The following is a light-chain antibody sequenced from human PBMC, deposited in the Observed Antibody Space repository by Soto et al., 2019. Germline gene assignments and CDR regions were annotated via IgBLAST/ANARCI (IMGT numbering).Light chain of an antibody. V-gene: IGKV3-11*01. CDR2: DAS. Sequence: IVSTQSPSTLSVAPVERAPLSCRASQSVSSNLAWYQQKPGQAPRLLIYDASNRATGVPARFSGSGSGTDFTLTVSSLEPEDFALYYCQQRSNWPPEITFGQGTRLEIK. CDR1: QSVSSN. J-gene: IGKJ5*01. CDR3: QQRSNWPPEIT.